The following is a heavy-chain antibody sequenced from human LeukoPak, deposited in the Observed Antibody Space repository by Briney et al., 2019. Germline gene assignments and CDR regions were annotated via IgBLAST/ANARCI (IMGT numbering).Heavy chain of an antibody. J-gene: IGHJ6*02. V-gene: IGHV3-7*01. CDR2: IKQGGSKK. CDR1: GFTFSSYW. CDR3: ARDSPRRRLWFGEQPGALYCYNGMHV. D-gene: IGHD3-10*01. Sequence: GGSLRLSCAASGFTFSSYWMSWVRQAPGKGLEWVANIKQGGSKKYYVDSVKGRFTISRDNAKNSLYLQMNSLRAEDTAVYYWARDSPRRRLWFGEQPGALYCYNGMHVWGQGTTVIVSS.